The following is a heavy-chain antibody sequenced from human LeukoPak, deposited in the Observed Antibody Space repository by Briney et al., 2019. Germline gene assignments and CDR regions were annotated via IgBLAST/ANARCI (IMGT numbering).Heavy chain of an antibody. V-gene: IGHV1-46*01. CDR3: ARDARPSYDTSGYYFPGGY. Sequence: GASVKVSCKASGYTFTSFYIHWVRQAPGQGLEWMAIINPSGGTTRYAQKFQGRVTMTRDTSTSTVYMELSSLRSEDTAVYYCARDARPSYDTSGYYFPGGYWGQGTLVTVSS. CDR1: GYTFTSFY. CDR2: INPSGGTT. D-gene: IGHD3-22*01. J-gene: IGHJ4*02.